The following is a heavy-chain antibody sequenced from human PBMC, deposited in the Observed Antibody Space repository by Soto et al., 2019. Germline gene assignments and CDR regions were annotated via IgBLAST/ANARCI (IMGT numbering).Heavy chain of an antibody. D-gene: IGHD3-10*01. J-gene: IGHJ6*02. Sequence: PSETLSLTCDVYGGSFSGYIWTWIRQTPGKGLEWIGEINHSGSTNYNPSLKSRVTISVDTSKNQFSLKLSSVTAADTAVYYCARGYYYGSGSEYYYYYGMDVWGQGTTVTVSS. CDR3: ARGYYYGSGSEYYYYYGMDV. CDR2: INHSGST. V-gene: IGHV4-34*01. CDR1: GGSFSGYI.